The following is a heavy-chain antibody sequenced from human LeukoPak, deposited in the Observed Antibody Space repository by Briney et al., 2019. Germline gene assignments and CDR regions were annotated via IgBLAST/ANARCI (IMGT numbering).Heavy chain of an antibody. CDR3: ARSDLIFETPPFDP. D-gene: IGHD3-3*02. J-gene: IGHJ5*02. CDR2: INTNTGNP. V-gene: IGHV7-4-1*02. Sequence: ASVKVSCKASGYTFTSYAMNWVRQAPGQGLEWMGWINTNTGNPTNAQGFTGRFVFSLDTSVSTAYLQISSLKAEDTAVYYCARSDLIFETPPFDPWGQGTLVTVSS. CDR1: GYTFTSYA.